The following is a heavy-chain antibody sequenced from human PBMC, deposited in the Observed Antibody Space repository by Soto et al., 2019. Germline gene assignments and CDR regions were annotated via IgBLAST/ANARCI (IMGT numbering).Heavy chain of an antibody. CDR1: GGSISSYY. Sequence: SETLSLTCTVSGGSISSYYWSWIRPPPGKGLEWIGYIYYSETTNYNPSLNSRVTISVDTSKNQFSLKLSSVTAADTAVYYCARLTGGDAFDTWGQGTMVTV. CDR3: ARLTGGDAFDT. D-gene: IGHD7-27*01. V-gene: IGHV4-59*01. J-gene: IGHJ3*02. CDR2: IYYSETT.